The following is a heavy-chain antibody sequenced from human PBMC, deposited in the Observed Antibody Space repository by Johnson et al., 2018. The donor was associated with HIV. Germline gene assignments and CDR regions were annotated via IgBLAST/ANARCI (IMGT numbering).Heavy chain of an antibody. V-gene: IGHV3-66*02. D-gene: IGHD7-27*01. CDR3: AGKTGYDAFDI. CDR1: GFTVSSNY. Sequence: VQLVESGGGLVQPGGSLRVSCAASGFTVSSNYMSWVRQAPGKGLEWVSVIYSGGGTYYADSVKGRFTISRYNSKNTLYLQMNSLRAEDTAVYYCAGKTGYDAFDIWGQGTMVTVSS. CDR2: IYSGGGT. J-gene: IGHJ3*02.